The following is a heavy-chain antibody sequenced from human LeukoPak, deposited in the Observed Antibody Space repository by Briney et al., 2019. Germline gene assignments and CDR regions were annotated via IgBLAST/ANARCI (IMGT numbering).Heavy chain of an antibody. D-gene: IGHD1-1*01. J-gene: IGHJ6*03. Sequence: GGPLRLSCAASGFTFSSFDMHWVRQPTGRGLEWVSTIGTASDTYYPGSVEGRFTLSRDNAKNSLYLQMNSLTAGDTAVYYCARGPPRGKYYYMEVWGKGTTVTVSS. CDR3: ARGPPRGKYYYMEV. CDR2: IGTASDT. CDR1: GFTFSSFD. V-gene: IGHV3-13*01.